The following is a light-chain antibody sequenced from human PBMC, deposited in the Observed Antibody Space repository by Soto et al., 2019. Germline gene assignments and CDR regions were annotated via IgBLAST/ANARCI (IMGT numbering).Light chain of an antibody. CDR2: DVS. J-gene: IGLJ2*01. V-gene: IGLV2-14*01. CDR3: SSYTSSSTVVV. Sequence: QSALTQPASVSGSPGQSITISCTGTSSDVGGYNYVSWYQQHPGKAPKLMIYDVSNRPSGVSNRFSGSKSGNTASLTISGLQDEDEADYYLSSYTSSSTVVVFGGGTKLTVL. CDR1: SSDVGGYNY.